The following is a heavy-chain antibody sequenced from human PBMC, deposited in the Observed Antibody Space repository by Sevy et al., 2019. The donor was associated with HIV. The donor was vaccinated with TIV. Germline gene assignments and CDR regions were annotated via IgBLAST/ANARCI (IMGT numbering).Heavy chain of an antibody. CDR3: ARGKSGYGYALNY. V-gene: IGHV3-66*01. CDR2: IHSDDTT. Sequence: GGSLRLSCAASGFTVHSNYMTWVRQAPGKGLEGVSVIHSDDTTYHADSVKDRFTISRDNFKNTLYLHMSSLRAEDTAVYYCARGKSGYGYALNYWGQGTLVTVSS. CDR1: GFTVHSNY. J-gene: IGHJ4*02. D-gene: IGHD5-18*01.